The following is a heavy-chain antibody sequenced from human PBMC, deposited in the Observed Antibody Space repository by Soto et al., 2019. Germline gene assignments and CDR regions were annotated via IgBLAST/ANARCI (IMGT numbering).Heavy chain of an antibody. CDR1: GYTFSNYG. J-gene: IGHJ6*02. D-gene: IGHD6-25*01. V-gene: IGHV1-18*01. Sequence: QVQLVQSGAEVKKPGASVKVSCQASGYTFSNYGISWVRQAPGQGLEWMGWISTDNGKTNSARKLQGRVTMTTDTATSTAYMELRSLRADDTARYYWAREGVGGGAAGISYYHHGMDVGGQGTTVTVSS. CDR2: ISTDNGKT. CDR3: AREGVGGGAAGISYYHHGMDV.